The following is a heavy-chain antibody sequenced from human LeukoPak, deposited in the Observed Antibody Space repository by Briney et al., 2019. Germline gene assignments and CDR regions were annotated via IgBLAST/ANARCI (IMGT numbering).Heavy chain of an antibody. CDR2: IHNSGST. CDR1: GGSISSYC. CDR3: ARGRLAAPSANFDY. J-gene: IGHJ4*02. D-gene: IGHD6-6*01. V-gene: IGHV4-59*01. Sequence: SETLSLTCTVSGGSISSYCWSWIRQPPGKGLEWIGYIHNSGSTNYNPSLKSRVTMSVDTSNNQFSLKLSSVTTADTAVYYCARGRLAAPSANFDYWGRGTLVTVSS.